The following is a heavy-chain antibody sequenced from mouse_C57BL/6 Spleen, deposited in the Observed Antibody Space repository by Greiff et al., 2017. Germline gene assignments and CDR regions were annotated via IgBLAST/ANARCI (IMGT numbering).Heavy chain of an antibody. D-gene: IGHD6-2*01. CDR1: GYTFTSYW. V-gene: IGHV1-64*01. CDR2: IHPNSGST. CDR3: ARSLWYFDV. Sequence: QVQLQQSGAELVKPGASVKLSCKASGYTFTSYWMHWVKQRPGQGLEWIGMIHPNSGSTNYNEKFKSKATMTVDKSSSTAYMQLSSLTSEDSAVYYCARSLWYFDVWGTGTTVTVSS. J-gene: IGHJ1*03.